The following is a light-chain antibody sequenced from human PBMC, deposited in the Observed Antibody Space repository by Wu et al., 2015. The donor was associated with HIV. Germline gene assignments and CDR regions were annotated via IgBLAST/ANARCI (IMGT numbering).Light chain of an antibody. CDR2: AAS. CDR3: QQSDTFPFS. J-gene: IGKJ4*02. V-gene: IGKV1-8*01. Sequence: AIQLAQSPSLLSASTGDTVTITCRASQDVGTYLSWYQQRPGRPPKLLIYAASTLENGVPSRFSGNGSGTQFSLTISCLQSEDFATYFCQQSDTFPFSFGGGTTVDVK. CDR1: QDVGTY.